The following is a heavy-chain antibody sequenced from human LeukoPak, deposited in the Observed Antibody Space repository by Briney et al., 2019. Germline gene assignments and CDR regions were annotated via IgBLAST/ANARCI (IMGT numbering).Heavy chain of an antibody. D-gene: IGHD4-11*01. CDR3: ARRSTVTKFGYFDY. V-gene: IGHV4-4*09. J-gene: IGHJ4*02. CDR2: IYTSGST. Sequence: SETLSLTCTVSGSISSYYWSWIRQPPGKGLEWIGYIYTSGSTNYNPSLKSRVTISVDTSKNQFSLKLSSVTAADTAVYYCARRSTVTKFGYFDYWGQGTLVTVSS. CDR1: GSISSYY.